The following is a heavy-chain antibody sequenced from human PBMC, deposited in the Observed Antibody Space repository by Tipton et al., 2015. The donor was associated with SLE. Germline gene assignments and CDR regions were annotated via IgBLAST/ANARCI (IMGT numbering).Heavy chain of an antibody. CDR2: ISGNSGNI. Sequence: SLRLSCAASGFTFDDYAMHWVRQVPGKGLEWVSGISGNSGNIAYAESVKGRFTISRDNAENSLYLEMNRLRREDTALYFCAKATGYHWNDRDAFDVWGQGTMVTVSS. CDR1: GFTFDDYA. CDR3: AKATGYHWNDRDAFDV. J-gene: IGHJ3*01. V-gene: IGHV3-9*01. D-gene: IGHD1-1*01.